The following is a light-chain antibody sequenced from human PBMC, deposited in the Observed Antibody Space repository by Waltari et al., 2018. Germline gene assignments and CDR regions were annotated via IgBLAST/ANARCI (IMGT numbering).Light chain of an antibody. CDR1: ALPTKY. CDR3: YSTDTSGNHRV. J-gene: IGLJ3*02. V-gene: IGLV3-10*01. CDR2: EDR. Sequence: SYELTQPPYVSVSPGQTARIPCSGDALPTKYAYWYHQKSDQAPVLVIYEDRDRPSGIPARFSGSSSGTMATLNISGAQVEDEADYYCYSTDTSGNHRVFGGGTKLTVL.